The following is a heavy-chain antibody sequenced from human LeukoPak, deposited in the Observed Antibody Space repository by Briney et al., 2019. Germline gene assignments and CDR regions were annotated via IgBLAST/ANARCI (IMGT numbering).Heavy chain of an antibody. CDR3: AGYYDILTGSYAFDI. CDR1: GFTFSSYW. Sequence: PGGSLRLSCAASGFTFSSYWMSWVRQAPGKGLEWVANIKQDGREKYYVDSVKGRFTISRDNAKNSLYLQMNSLRAEDTAVYYCAGYYDILTGSYAFDIWGQGTMVTVSS. CDR2: IKQDGREK. V-gene: IGHV3-7*01. J-gene: IGHJ3*02. D-gene: IGHD3-9*01.